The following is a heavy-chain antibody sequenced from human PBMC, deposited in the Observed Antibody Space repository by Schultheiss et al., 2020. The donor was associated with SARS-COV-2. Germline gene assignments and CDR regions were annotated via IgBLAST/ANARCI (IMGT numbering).Heavy chain of an antibody. CDR2: IYHSGST. CDR3: ASFPLWVQSC. D-gene: IGHD5-18*01. CDR1: GGSISSGGYS. Sequence: SETLSLTCAVSGGSISSGGYSWSWIRQPPGKGLEWIGYIYHSGSTYYNPSLKSRVTISVDRSKNQFSLKLSSVTAADTAVYYCASFPLWVQSCWGQGTLVTVSS. J-gene: IGHJ4*02. V-gene: IGHV4-30-2*01.